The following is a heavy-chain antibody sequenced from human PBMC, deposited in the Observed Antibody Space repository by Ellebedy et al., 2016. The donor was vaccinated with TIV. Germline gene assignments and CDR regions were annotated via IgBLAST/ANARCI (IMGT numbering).Heavy chain of an antibody. Sequence: GESLKISCAASGFTFSSYWMSWVRQAPGKGLEWVANIKQDGTEKYYVDSVKGRFTISRDNAKNSLYLQMNSLRGDDTAIYYCARALNHVDTVSTAPLDCWGQGTLVTVSS. CDR3: ARALNHVDTVSTAPLDC. J-gene: IGHJ4*02. CDR2: IKQDGTEK. V-gene: IGHV3-7*01. CDR1: GFTFSSYW. D-gene: IGHD5/OR15-5a*01.